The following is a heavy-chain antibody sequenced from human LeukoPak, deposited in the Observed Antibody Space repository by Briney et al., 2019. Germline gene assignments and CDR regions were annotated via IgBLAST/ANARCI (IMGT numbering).Heavy chain of an antibody. CDR2: ISWNSGSI. CDR1: GFTFDDYA. V-gene: IGHV3-9*01. CDR3: ARDPGYSGYDSDY. J-gene: IGHJ4*02. D-gene: IGHD5-12*01. Sequence: GGSLRLSCAASGFTFDDYAMHWVRQAPGKGLEWVSGISWNSGSIGYADSVKGRFTISRDNAKNSLYLQMNSLRAEDTAVYYCARDPGYSGYDSDYWGQGTLVTVSS.